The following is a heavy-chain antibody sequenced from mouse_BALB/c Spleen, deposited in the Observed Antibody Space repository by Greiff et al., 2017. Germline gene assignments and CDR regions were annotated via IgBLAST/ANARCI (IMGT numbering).Heavy chain of an antibody. CDR1: GYTFTSYY. Sequence: VQLQQPGAELVKPGASVKLSCKASGYTFTSYYMYWVKQRPGQGLEWIGGINPSNGGTNFNEKFKSKATLTVDKSSSTAYMQLSSLTSEDSAVYYCTRGLPTGAMDYWGQGTSVTVSS. CDR3: TRGLPTGAMDY. CDR2: INPSNGGT. D-gene: IGHD5-5*01. V-gene: IGHV1S81*02. J-gene: IGHJ4*01.